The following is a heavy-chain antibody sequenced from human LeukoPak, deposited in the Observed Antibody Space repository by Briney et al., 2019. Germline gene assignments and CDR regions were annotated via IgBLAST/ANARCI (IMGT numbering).Heavy chain of an antibody. V-gene: IGHV3-21*01. J-gene: IGHJ4*02. CDR2: ISSSSSYI. D-gene: IGHD1-26*01. CDR3: ARDRKAAVGATPLDY. Sequence: KPGGSLRLSCAASGFTFSSYSMNWVRQALGKGLEWVSSISSSSSYIYYADSVKGRFTISRDNAKNSLYLQMNSLRAEDTAVYYCARDRKAAVGATPLDYWGQGTLVTVSS. CDR1: GFTFSSYS.